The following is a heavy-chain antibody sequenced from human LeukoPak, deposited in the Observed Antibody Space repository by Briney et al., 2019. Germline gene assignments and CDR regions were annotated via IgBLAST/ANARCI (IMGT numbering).Heavy chain of an antibody. CDR1: GFTFSSYW. CDR2: INSDGSST. J-gene: IGHJ4*02. Sequence: LPGGSLRLSCAASGFTFSSYWMHWVRQAPGKGLVWVSRINSDGSSTSYADSVKGRFTISRDNAKNTLYLQMNSLRAEDTAVYYCASSRTTRSGSYYNPYYFDYWGQGTLVTVSS. D-gene: IGHD3-10*01. V-gene: IGHV3-74*01. CDR3: ASSRTTRSGSYYNPYYFDY.